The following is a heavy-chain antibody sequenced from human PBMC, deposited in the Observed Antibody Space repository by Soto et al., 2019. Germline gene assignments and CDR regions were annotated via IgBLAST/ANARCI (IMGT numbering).Heavy chain of an antibody. V-gene: IGHV4-4*02. D-gene: IGHD2-15*01. Sequence: PGGSLRLSCAASGFTVSSKYMTWVRQAPGKGLEWIGEINQSGSPNYNPSLRSRVTISVDKSKSQFFLKLSSVTAADTAIYYCAGLGMVAAHREFDPWGQGTLVTVSS. CDR3: AGLGMVAAHREFDP. CDR2: INQSGSP. CDR1: GFTVSSKY. J-gene: IGHJ5*02.